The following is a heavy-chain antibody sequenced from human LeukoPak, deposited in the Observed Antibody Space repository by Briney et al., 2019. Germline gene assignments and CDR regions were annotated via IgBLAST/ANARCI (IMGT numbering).Heavy chain of an antibody. CDR3: ASSGCSSTSCAFDY. J-gene: IGHJ4*02. D-gene: IGHD2-2*01. V-gene: IGHV4-30-2*01. CDR1: GGSISSGGYY. CDR2: IYHSGST. Sequence: SETLSLTCTVSGGSISSGGYYWSWIRQPPGKGLEWIGYIYHSGSTYYNPSLKSRVTISVDRSKNQFSLKLSSVTAADTAVYYCASSGCSSTSCAFDYWGQGTLVTVSS.